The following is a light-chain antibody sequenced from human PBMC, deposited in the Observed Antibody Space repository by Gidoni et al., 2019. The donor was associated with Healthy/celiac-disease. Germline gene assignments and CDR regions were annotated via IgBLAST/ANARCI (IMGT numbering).Light chain of an antibody. J-gene: IGKJ2*01. CDR3: QQSYSTLLT. CDR1: QSISSY. CDR2: AAS. Sequence: DIQMTQSPSSLSASVGDRVTIPCRASQSISSYLNWYQQKPGKAPKLLIYAASSLQSGVPSRFSGSGSGTDFTLTISSLQPEDFATYYCQQSYSTLLTFXXXTKLEIK. V-gene: IGKV1-39*01.